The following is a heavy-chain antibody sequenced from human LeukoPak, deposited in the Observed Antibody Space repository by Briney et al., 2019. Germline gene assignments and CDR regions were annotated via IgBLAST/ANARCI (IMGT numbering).Heavy chain of an antibody. CDR3: ARDRRNTAMGDY. Sequence: ASVKVSCKASGGTFSSYAISWVRQAPGQGLDWMGGINPNSGGTNYAQKFQGRVTMTRDTSISTAYMELSRLRSDDTAVYYCARDRRNTAMGDYWGQGTLVTVSS. D-gene: IGHD5-18*01. CDR1: GGTFSSYA. V-gene: IGHV1-2*02. CDR2: INPNSGGT. J-gene: IGHJ4*02.